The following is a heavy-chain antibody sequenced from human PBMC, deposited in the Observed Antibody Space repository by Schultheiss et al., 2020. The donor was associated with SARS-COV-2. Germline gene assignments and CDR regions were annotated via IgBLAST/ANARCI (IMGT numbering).Heavy chain of an antibody. Sequence: GESLKISCAASGFTFSSYAMHWVRQAPGKGLEWVAVISYDGDNKYYADSVKGRFTISRDNSQNTLYLQMNSLRAEDTAVYYCAGGSNSVDGMDVWGQGTTVTVSS. V-gene: IGHV3-30*04. CDR3: AGGSNSVDGMDV. J-gene: IGHJ6*02. CDR2: ISYDGDNK. D-gene: IGHD4-23*01. CDR1: GFTFSSYA.